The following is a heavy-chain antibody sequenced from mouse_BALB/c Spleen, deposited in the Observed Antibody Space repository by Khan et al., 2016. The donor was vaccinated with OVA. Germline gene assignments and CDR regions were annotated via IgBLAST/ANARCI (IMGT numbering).Heavy chain of an antibody. V-gene: IGHV14-3*02. J-gene: IGHJ2*01. CDR2: TDPANGNT. CDR1: GYNIKDIY. CDR3: RISTINA. Sequence: MQLEESGAELVKPAASLKLSCTASGYNIKDIYIHWVKQRPEKGLERIRRTDPANGNTKYDPKFQGKATITADTSSNTAYLQLSSLTSEDTAVYYCRISTINAGGQGTTLTVSS.